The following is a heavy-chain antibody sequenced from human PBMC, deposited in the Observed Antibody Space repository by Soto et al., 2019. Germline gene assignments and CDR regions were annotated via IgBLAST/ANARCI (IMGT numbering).Heavy chain of an antibody. J-gene: IGHJ6*02. CDR3: ARDSISPTRGYYYYYGMDV. D-gene: IGHD2-15*01. V-gene: IGHV4-59*01. CDR1: GGSISSYY. Sequence: SETLSLSCTVSGGSISSYYWSWIRQPPGKGLEWIGYIYYSGSTNYNPSLKSRVTISVDTSKNQFSLKLSSVTAADTAMYYCARDSISPTRGYYYYYGMDVWGQGTTVTVSS. CDR2: IYYSGST.